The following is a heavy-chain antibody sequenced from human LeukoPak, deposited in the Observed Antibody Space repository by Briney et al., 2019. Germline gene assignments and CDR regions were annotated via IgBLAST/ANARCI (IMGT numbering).Heavy chain of an antibody. V-gene: IGHV3-7*02. CDR2: INQDGSEK. Sequence: GGSLRLSCAASAFSFSTYWMSWVRQAPGKGLEWVAKINQDGSEKYYVDSVKGRFTISRDNAKNTLYLQMNSLRGEDTAVYYCARFWVWAFDIWGQGTMVTVSS. CDR3: ARFWVWAFDI. CDR1: AFSFSTYW. D-gene: IGHD3-16*01. J-gene: IGHJ3*02.